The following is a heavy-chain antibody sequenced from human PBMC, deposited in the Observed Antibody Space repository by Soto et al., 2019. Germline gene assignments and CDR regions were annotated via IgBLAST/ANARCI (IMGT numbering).Heavy chain of an antibody. CDR2: ISYDGSNK. J-gene: IGHJ4*02. Sequence: SLRLSCAASGFTFSSYAMHWVRQAPGKGLEWVAVISYDGSNKYYADSVKGRFTISRDNSKNTLYLQVNSLRAEDTAVYYCARDSSASGPRIAAAGYFDYWGQGTLVTVSS. CDR3: ARDSSASGPRIAAAGYFDY. V-gene: IGHV3-30-3*01. D-gene: IGHD6-13*01. CDR1: GFTFSSYA.